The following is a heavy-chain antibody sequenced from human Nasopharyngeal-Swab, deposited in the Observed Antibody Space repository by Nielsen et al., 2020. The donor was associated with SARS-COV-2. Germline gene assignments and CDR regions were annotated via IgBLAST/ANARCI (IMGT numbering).Heavy chain of an antibody. D-gene: IGHD3-3*01. J-gene: IGHJ4*02. V-gene: IGHV4-61*01. CDR1: GYSISSGYY. CDR3: ARVRGTIFGVVTAPGYFDY. Sequence: SETLSLTCTVSGYSISSGYYWGWIRQPPGKGLEWIGYIYYSGSTNYNPSLKSRVTISVDTSKNQFSLKLSSVTAADTAVYYCARVRGTIFGVVTAPGYFDYWGQGTLVTVSS. CDR2: IYYSGST.